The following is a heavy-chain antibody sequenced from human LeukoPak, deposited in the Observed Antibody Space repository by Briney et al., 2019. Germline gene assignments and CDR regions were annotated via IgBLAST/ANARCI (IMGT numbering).Heavy chain of an antibody. CDR2: IYYSGST. D-gene: IGHD6-19*01. CDR3: ARRQGWQWLVLAGGWPDAFDI. V-gene: IGHV4-59*08. J-gene: IGHJ3*02. CDR1: GGSISSYY. Sequence: SETLSLTCTVSGGSISSYYWSWIRQPPGKGLEWIGYIYYSGSTNYNPSLKSRVTISVDTSKNQFSLKLSSVTAADTAVYYCARRQGWQWLVLAGGWPDAFDIWGQGTMVTVSS.